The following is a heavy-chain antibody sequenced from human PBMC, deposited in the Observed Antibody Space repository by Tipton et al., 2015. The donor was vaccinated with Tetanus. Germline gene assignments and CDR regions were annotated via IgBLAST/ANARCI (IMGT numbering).Heavy chain of an antibody. J-gene: IGHJ4*02. Sequence: QSGPEVKKPGESLKISCSGSGYSFNIYWLAWVRQMPGKGLEWMGIIYPDDSDTRYSPPFQGQVTISADKSTTTAYLQWSSLKASDTAIYYCAKGDPGNFDSWGQGTQVIVSS. CDR3: AKGDPGNFDS. V-gene: IGHV5-51*01. D-gene: IGHD3-9*01. CDR2: IYPDDSDT. CDR1: GYSFNIYW.